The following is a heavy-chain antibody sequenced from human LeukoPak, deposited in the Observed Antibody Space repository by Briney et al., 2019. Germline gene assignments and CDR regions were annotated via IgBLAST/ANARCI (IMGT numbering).Heavy chain of an antibody. CDR2: IYHSGST. V-gene: IGHV4-30-2*01. Sequence: PSQTLSLTCTVSGGSISSGGYYWSWIRQPPGKGLEWIGYIYHSGSTYYNPSLKSRVTISVDRSKNQFSLKLSSVTAADTAVYYCARDPGGIIVGVFDYWGQGTLVTVSS. CDR1: GGSISSGGYY. D-gene: IGHD1-26*01. CDR3: ARDPGGIIVGVFDY. J-gene: IGHJ4*02.